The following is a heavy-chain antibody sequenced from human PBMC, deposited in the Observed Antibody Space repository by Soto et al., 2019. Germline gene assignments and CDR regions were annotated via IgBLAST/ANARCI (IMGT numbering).Heavy chain of an antibody. CDR3: ARGGPPSLGDYPGY. Sequence: QPGGSLRLSCAASGFTFSSYGMHWVRQAPGKGLEWVAVIWYDGSNKYYADSVKGRFTISRDNSKNTLYLQMNSLRAEDTAVYYCARGGPPSLGDYPGYWGQGTLVTVSS. V-gene: IGHV3-33*01. CDR1: GFTFSSYG. J-gene: IGHJ4*02. CDR2: IWYDGSNK. D-gene: IGHD3-16*01.